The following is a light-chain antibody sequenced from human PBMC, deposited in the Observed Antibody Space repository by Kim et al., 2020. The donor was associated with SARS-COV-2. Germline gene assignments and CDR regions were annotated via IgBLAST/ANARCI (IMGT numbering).Light chain of an antibody. CDR2: DTI. CDR1: TGAVTSCHF. V-gene: IGLV7-46*01. Sequence: PGVTVTLTCGSSTGAVTSCHFPCWFQQKPGQVPTTLIYDTINFHSWTPARFSGSLLGGKAALTLSGAQPEDEAEYYCLLCYSGVRVFGGGTQLTVL. J-gene: IGLJ2*01. CDR3: LLCYSGVRV.